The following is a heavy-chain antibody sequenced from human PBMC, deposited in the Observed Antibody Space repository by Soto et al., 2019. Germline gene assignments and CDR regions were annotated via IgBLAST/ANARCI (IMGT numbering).Heavy chain of an antibody. Sequence: EVQLLESGGGLVQPGGSLRLSCAASGFTFSLHAMSWVRQAPGKGLEWVATISGRGPGTYYGDSLKGRFTISRDNSKTTVYLQMNDLIPDDTAVYYCATWHEREHAYDVWGQGTTVTVSS. CDR1: GFTFSLHA. CDR2: ISGRGPGT. V-gene: IGHV3-23*01. CDR3: ATWHEREHAYDV. J-gene: IGHJ3*01. D-gene: IGHD1-1*01.